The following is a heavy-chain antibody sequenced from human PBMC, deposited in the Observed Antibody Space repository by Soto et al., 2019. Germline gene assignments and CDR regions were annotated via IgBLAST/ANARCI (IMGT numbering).Heavy chain of an antibody. Sequence: QVQLVQSGAEVKKPGSSVKVSCKASGGTFSTYAISWVRQAPGQGLEWMGGIIPIFGTANYAQKFQGRVTITADGSTSTAYMEVSSLRSEDTAVYYCARVLKNVSPYDSSSYYYYWGQGTLVTVSS. CDR2: IIPIFGTA. D-gene: IGHD3-22*01. J-gene: IGHJ4*02. V-gene: IGHV1-69*01. CDR3: ARVLKNVSPYDSSSYYYY. CDR1: GGTFSTYA.